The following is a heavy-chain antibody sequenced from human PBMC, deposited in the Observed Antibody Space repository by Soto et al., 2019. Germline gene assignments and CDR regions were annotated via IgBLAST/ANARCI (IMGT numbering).Heavy chain of an antibody. CDR1: GFTFRSYS. J-gene: IGHJ6*02. Sequence: PGGYLRLSCAASGFTFRSYSMNWVRQAPGKGLEWISYISSTSGTIYYADSVKGRFTISRDNAKNSLFLQMDSLRDEDTAVYYCANQETSVSVAGTLYRLGGCGQGTTVIVSS. CDR3: ANQETSVSVAGTLYRLGG. V-gene: IGHV3-48*02. D-gene: IGHD6-19*01. CDR2: ISSTSGTI.